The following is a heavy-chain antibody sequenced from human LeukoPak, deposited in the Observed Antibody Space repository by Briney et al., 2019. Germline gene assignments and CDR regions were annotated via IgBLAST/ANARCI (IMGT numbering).Heavy chain of an antibody. J-gene: IGHJ4*02. D-gene: IGHD3-16*01. V-gene: IGHV4-30-4*08. CDR3: AKDLLGGEFAY. CDR2: IYYSGST. CDR1: GGSISSGDYY. Sequence: SQTLSLTCTVSGGSISSGDYYWRWIRQPPGKGLEWIGYIYYSGSTYYNPSLKRRFTISVDTSQNMFSLKLSPVPAAVPAVFFWAKDLLGGEFAYWGQGTLVTVSS.